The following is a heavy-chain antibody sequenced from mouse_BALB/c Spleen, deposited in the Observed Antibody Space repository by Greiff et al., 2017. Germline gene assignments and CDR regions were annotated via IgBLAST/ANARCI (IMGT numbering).Heavy chain of an antibody. V-gene: IGHV1S81*02. CDR2: INPSNGRT. Sequence: QVQLKQPGAELVKPGASVKLSCKASGYTFTSYWMHWVKQRPGQGLEWIGEINPSNGRTNYNEKFKSKATLTVDKSSSTAYMQLSSLTSEDSAVYYCARSDYCGRDAMDYWGQGTSVTVSS. CDR1: GYTFTSYW. CDR3: ARSDYCGRDAMDY. D-gene: IGHD1-1*01. J-gene: IGHJ4*01.